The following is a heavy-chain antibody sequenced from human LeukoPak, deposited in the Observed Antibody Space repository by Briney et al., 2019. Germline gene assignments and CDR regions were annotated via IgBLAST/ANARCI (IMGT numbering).Heavy chain of an antibody. Sequence: SQTLSLTCTVSGDSISSGSSYWSWIRQPAGKGLEWIGEINHSGGTNYNPSLKSRVTISLDTSKNQFSLKLSSVTAADTAVYYCARHVTVTTFYYYYYIDVWGKGTTVTISS. J-gene: IGHJ6*03. CDR2: INHSGGT. D-gene: IGHD4-17*01. CDR3: ARHVTVTTFYYYYYIDV. CDR1: GDSISSGSSY. V-gene: IGHV4-61*09.